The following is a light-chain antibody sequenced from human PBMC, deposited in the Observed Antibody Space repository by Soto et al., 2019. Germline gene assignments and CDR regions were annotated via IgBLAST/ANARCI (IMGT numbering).Light chain of an antibody. Sequence: DVVMTQTPLSLSVAPGQPASISCKSSQSLLHITVETFLFWYLQKPGQSPQLLIYEVSTRVSGVPDRFSGSGSGTDFTREISRVETDDVGIYYCMQSTHLPPTFGPGTRLGIE. V-gene: IGKV2-29*03. CDR3: MQSTHLPPT. CDR2: EVS. CDR1: QSLLHITVETF. J-gene: IGKJ5*01.